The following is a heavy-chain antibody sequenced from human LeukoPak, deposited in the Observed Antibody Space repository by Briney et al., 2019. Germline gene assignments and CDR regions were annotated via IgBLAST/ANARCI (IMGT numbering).Heavy chain of an antibody. CDR3: ARTNYYDSSGYLDY. CDR2: ISWDGGST. Sequence: GGSLRLSCAASGFTFSSYAMHWVRQAPGKGLEWVPLISWDGGSTYYADSVKGRFTISRDNSKNSLYLQMNSLRAEDTALYYCARTNYYDSSGYLDYWGQGTLVTVSP. D-gene: IGHD3-22*01. V-gene: IGHV3-43D*03. CDR1: GFTFSSYA. J-gene: IGHJ4*02.